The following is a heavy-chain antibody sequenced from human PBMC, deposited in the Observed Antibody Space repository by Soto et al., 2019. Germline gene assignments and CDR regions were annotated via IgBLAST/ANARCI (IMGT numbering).Heavy chain of an antibody. J-gene: IGHJ4*02. CDR1: GGTLSTYT. CDR2: IVPGFGPA. V-gene: IGHV1-69*13. CDR3: ARDAAEINSYYIDF. Sequence: GASVKVSCKASGGTLSTYTINWVRQAPGQGLEWVGGIVPGFGPANIARNFQGRVTITADASTSTTYMELSSLRDEDTAVYYCARDAAEINSYYIDFWGQGVLVTVSS. D-gene: IGHD3-16*01.